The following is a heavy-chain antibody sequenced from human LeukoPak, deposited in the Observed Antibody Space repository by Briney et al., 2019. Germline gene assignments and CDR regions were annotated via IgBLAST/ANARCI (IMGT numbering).Heavy chain of an antibody. CDR2: ISSSGTTM. V-gene: IGHV3-48*03. CDR3: ARENVNGYHSFDF. D-gene: IGHD5-12*01. Sequence: PGGSLRLSCAAPGFTFSNYEMNWVRQAPGKGLDWVSYISSSGTTMYYADSVKGRFTVSRDNAENSVYLQMNSVKAEDTAVYYCARENVNGYHSFDFWGQGTLVAVSS. J-gene: IGHJ4*02. CDR1: GFTFSNYE.